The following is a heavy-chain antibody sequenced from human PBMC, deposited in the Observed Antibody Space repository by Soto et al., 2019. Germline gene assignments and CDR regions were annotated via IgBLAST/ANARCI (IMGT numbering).Heavy chain of an antibody. J-gene: IGHJ6*02. CDR2: IYPGDSET. Sequence: PGESLKISCKGSGYTFTNYWIGWVRQMPGKGLEWRGIIYPGDSETKYNPSFQAPLTISADKSIPPTYLQWSSLKASATAIYYCAASLFYYGMDAWGQGTTVTVSS. CDR3: AASLFYYGMDA. V-gene: IGHV5-51*01. CDR1: GYTFTNYW.